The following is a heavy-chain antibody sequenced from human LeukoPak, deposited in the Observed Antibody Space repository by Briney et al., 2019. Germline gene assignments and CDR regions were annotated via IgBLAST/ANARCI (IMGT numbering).Heavy chain of an antibody. V-gene: IGHV4-30-2*01. D-gene: IGHD5-18*01. Sequence: SETLSLTCAVSGGSISSCGYSWSWIRQPPGKGLEWIGYIYHSGSTYYNPSLKSRVTISVDRSKNQFSLKLSSVTAADTAVYYCARGVDTAMVSFWYFDLWGRGTLVTVSS. CDR2: IYHSGST. CDR3: ARGVDTAMVSFWYFDL. J-gene: IGHJ2*01. CDR1: GGSISSCGYS.